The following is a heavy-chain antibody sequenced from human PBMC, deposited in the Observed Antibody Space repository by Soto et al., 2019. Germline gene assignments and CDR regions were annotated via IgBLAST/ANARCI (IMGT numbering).Heavy chain of an antibody. CDR1: GYTFTSYG. D-gene: IGHD6-25*01. CDR3: TREAGWQRMVPYD. V-gene: IGHV1-18*04. J-gene: IGHJ4*02. Sequence: VQLVQSGSEVKKPGASVNVSCKAFGYTFTSYGFSWVRQVPGQGLEWLGWISAFNGDTQYAQTMKGRLIVTTDTSTTTVHMQLRSLTPADTAVYYCTREAGWQRMVPYDWGQGTLVSVS. CDR2: ISAFNGDT.